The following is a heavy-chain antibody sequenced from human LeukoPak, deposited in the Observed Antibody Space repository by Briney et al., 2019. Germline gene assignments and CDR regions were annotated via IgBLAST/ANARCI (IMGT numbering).Heavy chain of an antibody. D-gene: IGHD5-18*01. CDR1: GLIVSNHW. CDR2: IKEDRGRE. V-gene: IGHV3-7*03. J-gene: IGHJ5*02. Sequence: PGGSLRLSCVASGLIVSNHWMSWVRQAPGKGLEWVANIKEDRGREYYMDSVKGRFTISKDSAKNSLYLQVNSLRVEDTAMYYCASLDTAKQPLANHWGQGTLVTVSS. CDR3: ASLDTAKQPLANH.